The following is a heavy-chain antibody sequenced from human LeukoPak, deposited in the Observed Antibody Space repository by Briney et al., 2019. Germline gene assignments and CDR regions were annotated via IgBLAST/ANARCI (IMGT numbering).Heavy chain of an antibody. V-gene: IGHV3-30*18. Sequence: GGSLRLSCAASGFTFRSYGMHWVRQAPGKGLEWLAVISYDGSNKYYADSVKGRFTISRDNSKNTLYLQMNSLRAEDTAVYYCAKAEYCTGARCYSAAFAYWGQGTLVTVSS. D-gene: IGHD2-8*02. CDR1: GFTFRSYG. CDR2: ISYDGSNK. J-gene: IGHJ4*02. CDR3: AKAEYCTGARCYSAAFAY.